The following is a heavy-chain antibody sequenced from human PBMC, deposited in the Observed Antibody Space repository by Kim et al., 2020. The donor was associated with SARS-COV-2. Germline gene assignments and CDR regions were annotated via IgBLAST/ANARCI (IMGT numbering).Heavy chain of an antibody. CDR3: AKVMEYCTFTSCAMFDF. V-gene: IGHV1-2*02. D-gene: IGHD2-8*01. Sequence: ASVKVSCKTSGYTFSDYYMHWVRQAPGQGLEWMGEINPNSGATNYAQKFQGRVAMTRDTSISTAYMELTSMRSDDTAVYYCAKVMEYCTFTSCAMFDFWGQGTLVTVSS. J-gene: IGHJ4*02. CDR2: INPNSGAT. CDR1: GYTFSDYY.